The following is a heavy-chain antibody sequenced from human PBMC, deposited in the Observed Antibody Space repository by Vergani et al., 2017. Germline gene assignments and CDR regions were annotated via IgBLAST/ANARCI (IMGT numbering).Heavy chain of an antibody. V-gene: IGHV3-30*18. Sequence: VQLLESGGGLVQPGGSLRLSCAASGFTFSSYGMHWVRQAPGKGLEWVAVISYDGSNKYYADSVKGRFTISRDNSKNTLYLQMNSLRAEDTAVYYCAKAGYYGSGSYYNGVLGYYFDYWGQGTLVTVSS. D-gene: IGHD3-10*01. CDR1: GFTFSSYG. CDR2: ISYDGSNK. J-gene: IGHJ4*02. CDR3: AKAGYYGSGSYYNGVLGYYFDY.